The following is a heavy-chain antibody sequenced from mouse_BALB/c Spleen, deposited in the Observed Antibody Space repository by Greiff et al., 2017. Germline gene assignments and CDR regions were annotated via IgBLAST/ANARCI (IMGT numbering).Heavy chain of an antibody. CDR2: INPSNGRT. D-gene: IGHD2-3*01. CDR3: ARFSYEGYFDV. Sequence: QVQLQQPGAELVKPGASVKLSCKASGYTFTSYWMHWVKQRPGQGLEWIGEINPSNGRTNYNEKFKSKATLTVDKSSSTAYMQLSSLTSEDSAVYYCARFSYEGYFDVWGAGTTVTDSS. V-gene: IGHV1S81*02. CDR1: GYTFTSYW. J-gene: IGHJ1*01.